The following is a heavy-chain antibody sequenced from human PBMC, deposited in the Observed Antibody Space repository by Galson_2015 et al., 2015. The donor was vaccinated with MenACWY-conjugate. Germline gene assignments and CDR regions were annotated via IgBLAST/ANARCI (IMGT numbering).Heavy chain of an antibody. CDR2: INANGDSA. V-gene: IGHV3-23*01. Sequence: SLRHSYAGGGFTFSSSAMTWVRPTPAMGLEWVSSINANGDSAHYADSVTGRFFTSRDKSMNTLFLQMNGLTTEDTAVYYCFLVGTGGRVYRGRGVLVTVPS. CDR1: GFTFSSSA. CDR3: FLVGTGGRVY. D-gene: IGHD1-26*01. J-gene: IGHJ4*02.